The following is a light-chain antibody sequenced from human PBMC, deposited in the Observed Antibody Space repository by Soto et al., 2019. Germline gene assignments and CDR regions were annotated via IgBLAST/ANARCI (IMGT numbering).Light chain of an antibody. Sequence: QSVLTQPPSASGTPGQRVTISCSGSYSNIGSNFVYWYQQLPGTAPKLLIYRNDQRPSGVPDRFSGSKSGTSASLAISGLRSGHEADYYCATWDDSLRGVFGGGTKLTVL. V-gene: IGLV1-47*01. CDR2: RND. CDR1: YSNIGSNF. CDR3: ATWDDSLRGV. J-gene: IGLJ2*01.